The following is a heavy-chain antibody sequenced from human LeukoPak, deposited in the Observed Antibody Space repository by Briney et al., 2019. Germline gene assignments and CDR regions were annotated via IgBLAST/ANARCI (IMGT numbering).Heavy chain of an antibody. Sequence: GGSLRLSCAAPGFTFSSYSMNWVRQAPGKGLEWVSSISSSSSYIYYADSVKGRFTISRDNSKNTLYLQMNSLRAEDTAVYYCAREAFGVGYYDSSGEDWFDPWGQGTLVTVSS. CDR1: GFTFSSYS. CDR2: ISSSSSYI. V-gene: IGHV3-21*01. D-gene: IGHD3-22*01. CDR3: AREAFGVGYYDSSGEDWFDP. J-gene: IGHJ5*02.